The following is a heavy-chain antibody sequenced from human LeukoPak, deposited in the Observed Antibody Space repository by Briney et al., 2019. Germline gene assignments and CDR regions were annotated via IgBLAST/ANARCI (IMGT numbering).Heavy chain of an antibody. Sequence: SETLSLTCAVYGGSFSGYYWSWIRQPPGKGLEWIGEINHSGSTNYNPSLKSRVTISVDTSKNLFSLKLSSVTAADTAVYYCARAPAAGEMAFDYWGQGTLVTVSS. J-gene: IGHJ4*02. D-gene: IGHD6-13*01. CDR1: GGSFSGYY. CDR3: ARAPAAGEMAFDY. CDR2: INHSGST. V-gene: IGHV4-34*01.